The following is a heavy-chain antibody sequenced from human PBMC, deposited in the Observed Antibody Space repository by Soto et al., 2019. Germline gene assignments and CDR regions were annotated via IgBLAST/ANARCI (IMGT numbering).Heavy chain of an antibody. J-gene: IGHJ6*02. CDR3: ARDVSGPGATYVMDV. Sequence: ASVKVSCKASGYIFSSDCIYWVRQAPGQGLQWMGIINPGGGRTAYAQKFQGRVTWTRDMSTSTVYMELTSLTYDDTAVYYCARDVSGPGATYVMDVWGQGTTVTVSS. V-gene: IGHV1-46*01. CDR2: INPGGGRT. CDR1: GYIFSSDC. D-gene: IGHD2-2*01.